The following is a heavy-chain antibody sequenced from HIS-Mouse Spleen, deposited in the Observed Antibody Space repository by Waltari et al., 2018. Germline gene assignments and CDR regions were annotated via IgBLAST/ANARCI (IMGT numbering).Heavy chain of an antibody. CDR3: AREIPYSSSWYDWYFDL. D-gene: IGHD6-13*01. CDR1: GGSISSSSYH. V-gene: IGHV4-39*07. CDR2: IYYSGST. Sequence: QLQLQESGPGLVKPSETLSLTCTVSGGSISSSSYHRGWLRRPPGKGLEWIGSIYYSGSTYYNPSLKSRVTISVDTSKNQFSLKLSSVTAADTAVYYCAREIPYSSSWYDWYFDLWGRGTLVTVSS. J-gene: IGHJ2*01.